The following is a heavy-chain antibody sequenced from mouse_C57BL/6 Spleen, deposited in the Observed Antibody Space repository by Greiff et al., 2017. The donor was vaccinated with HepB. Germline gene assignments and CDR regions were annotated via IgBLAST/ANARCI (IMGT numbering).Heavy chain of an antibody. J-gene: IGHJ1*03. CDR3: ARSGGSPLYWYFDV. CDR1: GYTFTSYW. Sequence: QVHVKQPGTELVKPGASVKLSCKASGYTFTSYWMHWVKQRPGQGLEWIGNINPSNGGTNYNEKFKSKATLTVDKSSSTAYMQLSSLTSEDSAVYYCARSGGSPLYWYFDVWGTGTTVTVSS. V-gene: IGHV1-53*01. D-gene: IGHD1-1*02. CDR2: INPSNGGT.